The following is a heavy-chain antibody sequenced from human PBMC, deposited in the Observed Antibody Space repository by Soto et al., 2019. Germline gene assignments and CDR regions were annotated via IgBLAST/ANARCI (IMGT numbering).Heavy chain of an antibody. Sequence: TLSLTCTVSGGSISSGDYYWSWIRQPPGKGLEWIGYIYYSGSTYYNPSLKSRVTISVDTSKNQFSLKLSSVTAADTAVYYCASLSAGYYYDSSGYYFDYWGQGTLVTVSS. CDR1: GGSISSGDYY. J-gene: IGHJ4*02. D-gene: IGHD3-22*01. V-gene: IGHV4-30-4*01. CDR2: IYYSGST. CDR3: ASLSAGYYYDSSGYYFDY.